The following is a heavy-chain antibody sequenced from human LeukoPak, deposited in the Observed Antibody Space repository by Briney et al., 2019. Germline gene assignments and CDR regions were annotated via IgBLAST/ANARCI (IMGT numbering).Heavy chain of an antibody. Sequence: GGSLRLSCVDLLFTFFIYKLKLVSQAPGKGLEWVSYISSSGSTIYYADSVKGRFTISRDNAKNSLYLQMNSLRAEDTAVYYCATDTFDSSGYIPYYYMDVWGKGTTVTVSS. D-gene: IGHD3-22*01. V-gene: IGHV3-48*03. CDR3: ATDTFDSSGYIPYYYMDV. CDR2: ISSSGSTI. J-gene: IGHJ6*03. CDR1: LFTFFIYK.